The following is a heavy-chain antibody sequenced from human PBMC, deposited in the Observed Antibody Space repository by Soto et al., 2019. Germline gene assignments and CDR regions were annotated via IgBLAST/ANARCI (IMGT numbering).Heavy chain of an antibody. CDR2: ISWNSGSI. J-gene: IGHJ4*02. Sequence: EVQLVESGGGLVQPGRSLRLSCAASGFTFDDYAMHWVRQAPGKGLEWVSGISWNSGSIGYADSVKGRFTISRDNAKNSLYLQMNSLRAEDTALYYCAKVQLSSISGAFDYWGQGNLVTVSS. CDR1: GFTFDDYA. D-gene: IGHD5-18*01. CDR3: AKVQLSSISGAFDY. V-gene: IGHV3-9*01.